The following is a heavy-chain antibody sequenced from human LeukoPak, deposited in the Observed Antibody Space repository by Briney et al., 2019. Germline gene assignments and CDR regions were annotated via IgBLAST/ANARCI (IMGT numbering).Heavy chain of an antibody. J-gene: IGHJ6*02. CDR1: GGSISSYY. CDR2: IYYSGST. CDR3: ARQDYDSSGYDYYGMDV. Sequence: SETLSLTCTVSGGSISSYYWSWIRQPPGKGLEWIGYIYYSGSTNYNPSLKSRVTISVDTSKNQFSLKLSSVTAADTAVYYCARQDYDSSGYDYYGMDVWGQGTTVTVSS. D-gene: IGHD3-22*01. V-gene: IGHV4-59*08.